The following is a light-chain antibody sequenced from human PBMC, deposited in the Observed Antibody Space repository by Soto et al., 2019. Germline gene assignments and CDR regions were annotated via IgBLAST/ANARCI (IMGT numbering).Light chain of an antibody. V-gene: IGLV1-40*01. J-gene: IGLJ2*01. CDR2: GNT. CDR1: SSNIGAGYD. CDR3: QSYDSSLSGVV. Sequence: VLTQPPSVSGAPGQRVTISCTGSSSNIGAGYDVHWYQQLPGTAPKLLIYGNTNRPSGVPDRFSGSKSGTSASLAITGLQAEDEADYYCQSYDSSLSGVVFGGGTQLTVL.